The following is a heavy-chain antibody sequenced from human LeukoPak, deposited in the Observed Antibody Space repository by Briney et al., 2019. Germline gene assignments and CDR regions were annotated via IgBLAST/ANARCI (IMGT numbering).Heavy chain of an antibody. Sequence: SETLSLTCTVSGGSITNYYWTWIRQPPGKGLEWIGYIHYSGSTNYNPSLKSRVTISVDTSKNQFSLKLSSVTAADTAVYYCARLGGDIVAGAFDIWGQGTMVTVSS. CDR1: GGSITNYY. V-gene: IGHV4-59*08. J-gene: IGHJ3*02. CDR2: IHYSGST. CDR3: ARLGGDIVAGAFDI. D-gene: IGHD2-15*01.